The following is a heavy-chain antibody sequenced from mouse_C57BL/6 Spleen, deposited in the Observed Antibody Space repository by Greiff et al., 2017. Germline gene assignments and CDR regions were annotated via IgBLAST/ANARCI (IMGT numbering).Heavy chain of an antibody. CDR1: GYAFSSSW. V-gene: IGHV1-82*01. CDR3: ARSGDYDVAWFAY. Sequence: QVQLKESGPELVKPGASVKISCKASGYAFSSSWMNWVKQRPGKGLEWIGRIYPGDGDTNYNGKFKGKATLTADKSSSTAYMQLSSLTSEDSAVYFCARSGDYDVAWFAYWGQGTLVTVSA. D-gene: IGHD2-4*01. CDR2: IYPGDGDT. J-gene: IGHJ3*01.